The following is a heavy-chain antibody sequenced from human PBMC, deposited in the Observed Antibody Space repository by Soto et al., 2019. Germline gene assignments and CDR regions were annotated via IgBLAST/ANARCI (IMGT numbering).Heavy chain of an antibody. CDR3: ARVKASGVNFDY. CDR2: IYHSGST. CDR1: GGSISSSNW. Sequence: SETLSLTCAVSGGSISSSNWWSWVRQPPGKGLEWIGEIYHSGSTNYNPSLKSRVTISVDESKNQFSLKLSSVTAADTAVYYCARVKASGVNFDYWGQGTLVTVSS. D-gene: IGHD3-10*01. J-gene: IGHJ4*02. V-gene: IGHV4-4*02.